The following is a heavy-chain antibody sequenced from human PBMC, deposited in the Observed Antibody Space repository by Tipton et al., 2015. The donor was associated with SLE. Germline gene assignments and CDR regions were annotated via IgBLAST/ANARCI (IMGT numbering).Heavy chain of an antibody. CDR3: ARGVGGTNAYDI. CDR1: GGSFSGYY. V-gene: IGHV4-34*01. Sequence: TLSLTCAVYGGSFSGYYWSWIRQPPGKGLEWIGEINHSGSINYNPSLKSRVTISVDTSQNQISLKVKSVTAADTAAYYCARGVGGTNAYDIWGQGTMVTVSS. CDR2: INHSGSI. J-gene: IGHJ3*02. D-gene: IGHD2-15*01.